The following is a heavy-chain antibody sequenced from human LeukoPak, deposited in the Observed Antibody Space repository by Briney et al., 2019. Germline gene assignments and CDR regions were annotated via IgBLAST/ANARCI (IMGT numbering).Heavy chain of an antibody. CDR2: ISGSGGST. CDR1: GFTFSSYA. D-gene: IGHD6-13*01. CDR3: VRDPSYGSSWYYYMDV. Sequence: GGSLRLSCAASGFTFSSYAMSWVRQAPGRGLEWVSAISGSGGSTYYADSVKGRFTISRDNSKNSLYLQMDSLRVEDTAVYYCVRDPSYGSSWYYYMDVWGKGTTVTVSS. J-gene: IGHJ6*03. V-gene: IGHV3-23*01.